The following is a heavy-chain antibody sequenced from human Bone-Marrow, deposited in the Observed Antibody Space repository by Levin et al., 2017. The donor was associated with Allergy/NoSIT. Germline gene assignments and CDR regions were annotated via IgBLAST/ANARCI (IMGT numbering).Heavy chain of an antibody. Sequence: GGSLRLSCEASEITFSSYEMHWVRQAPGKRPEWVSYISHSGSAIYYADSVKGRFTISRDNAKKSLYLQMNSLRAEDTAVYYCARVGAVAGTFDYWGQGTLVSVSS. CDR3: ARVGAVAGTFDY. D-gene: IGHD6-19*01. J-gene: IGHJ4*02. V-gene: IGHV3-48*03. CDR1: EITFSSYE. CDR2: ISHSGSAI.